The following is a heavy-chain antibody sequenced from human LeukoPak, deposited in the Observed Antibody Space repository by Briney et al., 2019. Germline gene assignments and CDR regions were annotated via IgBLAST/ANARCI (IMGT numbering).Heavy chain of an antibody. J-gene: IGHJ4*02. D-gene: IGHD3-22*01. V-gene: IGHV3-11*01. CDR3: ASSYYDSSGYYPVDY. CDR2: ISSSGSTI. CDR1: GFTFSDYY. Sequence: PGGSLRLSCAASGFTFSDYYMSWIRQAPGKGLEWVSYISSSGSTIYYADSVKGRFTISRDNAKNSLYLQMNSLRAEDTAVYYCASSYYDSSGYYPVDYWGQGTLVTVSS.